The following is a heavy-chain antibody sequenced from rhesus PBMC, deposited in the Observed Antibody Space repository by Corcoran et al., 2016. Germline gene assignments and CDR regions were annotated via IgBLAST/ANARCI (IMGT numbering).Heavy chain of an antibody. V-gene: IGHV4-173*01. CDR2: SVCSRAST. CDR1: GGSISSNY. D-gene: IGHD1-32*01. CDR3: AREEGYNWNFFDY. Sequence: QLQLQESGPGLVKPSETLSLTCAVSGGSISSNYWSWIRQPPGKGLEWIGRSVCSRASTDYNPTLKSRVTISPDTSKNPFSPKLSSVTGADTAVYYCAREEGYNWNFFDYWGQGVLVTVSS. J-gene: IGHJ4*01.